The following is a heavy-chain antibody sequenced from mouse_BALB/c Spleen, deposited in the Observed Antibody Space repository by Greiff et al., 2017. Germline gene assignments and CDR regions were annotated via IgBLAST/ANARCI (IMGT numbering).Heavy chain of an antibody. Sequence: EVKLEESGGGLVQPGGSLKLSCAASGFDFSRYWMSWVRQAPGKGLEWIGEINPDSSTINYTPSLKDKFIISRDNAKNTLYLQMSKVRSEDTALYDCARQGDYDEAGYYAMDYWGQGTSVTVSS. CDR1: GFDFSRYW. CDR2: INPDSSTI. J-gene: IGHJ4*01. D-gene: IGHD2-4*01. V-gene: IGHV4-1*02. CDR3: ARQGDYDEAGYYAMDY.